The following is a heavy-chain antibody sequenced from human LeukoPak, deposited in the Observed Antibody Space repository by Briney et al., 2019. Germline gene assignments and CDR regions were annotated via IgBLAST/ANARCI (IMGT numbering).Heavy chain of an antibody. V-gene: IGHV4-34*01. Sequence: PSETLSLTCAVYGGSFSGYYWSWIRQPPGEGLEWIGEINHSGSTNYNPSLKSRITISVDMSKNQFSLKLSSVTAADTAVYYCARGPPAKPGTGYYYGMDVWGQGTTVTVSS. CDR3: ARGPPAKPGTGYYYGMDV. J-gene: IGHJ6*02. CDR1: GGSFSGYY. CDR2: INHSGST. D-gene: IGHD2-2*01.